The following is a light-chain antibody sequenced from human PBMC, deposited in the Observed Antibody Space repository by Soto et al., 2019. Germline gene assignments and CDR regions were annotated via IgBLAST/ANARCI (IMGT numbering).Light chain of an antibody. CDR1: SSDVGGYNY. CDR2: DVS. J-gene: IGLJ1*01. Sequence: SALTQPRSVSGSPGQSVTISCTGTSSDVGGYNYVSWYQQHPGKAPKFIIYDVSKRPSGVPDRFSGSKSGNTASLTISGLQAEDEADYYCCSYAGSYSYVFGDGTKVTVL. CDR3: CSYAGSYSYV. V-gene: IGLV2-11*01.